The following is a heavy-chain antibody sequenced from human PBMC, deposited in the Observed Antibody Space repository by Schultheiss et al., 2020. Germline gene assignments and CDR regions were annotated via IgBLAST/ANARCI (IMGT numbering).Heavy chain of an antibody. V-gene: IGHV4-61*02. D-gene: IGHD3-9*01. Sequence: SETLSLTCTVSGGSVSSGSYYWSWIRQPAGKGLEWIGRIYTSGSTNYNPSLKSRVTMSVDTSKNQFSLKLSSVTAADTAVYYCARDTGYYDILTGYRSPLLVSNWGQGNLGNVSS. CDR1: GGSVSSGSYY. J-gene: IGHJ4*02. CDR2: IYTSGST. CDR3: ARDTGYYDILTGYRSPLLVSN.